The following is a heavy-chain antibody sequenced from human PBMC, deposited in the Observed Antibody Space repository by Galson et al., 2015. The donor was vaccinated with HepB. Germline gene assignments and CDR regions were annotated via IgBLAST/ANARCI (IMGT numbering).Heavy chain of an antibody. V-gene: IGHV3-23*01. CDR3: ANLSTTDY. D-gene: IGHD1-1*01. CDR2: ISASGATT. CDR1: GFTFSSFA. J-gene: IGHJ4*02. Sequence: SLRLSCAASGFTFSSFAMSWVRQAPGKGLEWVSGISASGATTHYADPVRGRFTISRDNSKNTYYLQMNSLRAEDTALYFCANLSTTDYWGQGTLVTVSS.